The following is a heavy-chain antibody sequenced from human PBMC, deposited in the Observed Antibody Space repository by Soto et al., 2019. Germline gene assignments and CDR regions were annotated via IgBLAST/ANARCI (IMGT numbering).Heavy chain of an antibody. D-gene: IGHD6-13*01. Sequence: SVKVSCKASGDTFSGYTISWVRQAPGQGLEWMGRIIPILGIANYAQKFQGRVTISADKSISTAYLQWSSLKASDTAMYYCARHVGSSWYPPTYYYYYMDVWGKGTTVTVSS. CDR1: GDTFSGYT. V-gene: IGHV1-69*02. CDR2: IIPILGIA. CDR3: ARHVGSSWYPPTYYYYYMDV. J-gene: IGHJ6*03.